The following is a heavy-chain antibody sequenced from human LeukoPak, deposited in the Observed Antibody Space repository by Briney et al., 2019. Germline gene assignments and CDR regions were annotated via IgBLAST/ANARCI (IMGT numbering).Heavy chain of an antibody. CDR2: ISQDGSET. Sequence: GGSLRLSCAASGFTFNSFFLNWVRLTPGRELEWVACISQDGSETFYMDSVRGRFTISRDNTENSLYLQMDSLRAEDTAVYFCVRDLGHSRHYFEYWGQGALVTVSS. CDR3: VRDLGHSRHYFEY. J-gene: IGHJ4*02. CDR1: GFTFNSFF. V-gene: IGHV3-7*01. D-gene: IGHD7-27*01.